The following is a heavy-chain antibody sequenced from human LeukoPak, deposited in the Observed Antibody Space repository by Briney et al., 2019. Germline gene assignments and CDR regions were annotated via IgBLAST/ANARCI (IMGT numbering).Heavy chain of an antibody. CDR3: ARVITDYHDSSGYSDYFDY. CDR1: GGSISSGSYY. D-gene: IGHD3-22*01. J-gene: IGHJ4*02. V-gene: IGHV4-61*02. CDR2: IYTSGST. Sequence: KSSETLSLTCTVSGGSISSGSYYWSWIRQPAGKGLEWIGRIYTSGSTNYNPSLKSRVTISVGTSKNQFSLKLSSVTAADTAVYHCARVITDYHDSSGYSDYFDYWGQGTLVTVSS.